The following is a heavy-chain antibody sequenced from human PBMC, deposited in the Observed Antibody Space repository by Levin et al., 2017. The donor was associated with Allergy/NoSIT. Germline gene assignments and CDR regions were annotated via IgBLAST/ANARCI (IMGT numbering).Heavy chain of an antibody. D-gene: IGHD3-3*01. J-gene: IGHJ6*02. CDR3: ARDRIVLQFVEWLETGDMDV. CDR2: ISYDGNKK. CDR1: GFTFSSYG. V-gene: IGHV3-30*03. Sequence: AGESLKISCAASGFTFSSYGMHWVRQAPGKGLEWVAFISYDGNKKYYRDSVKGRLTISRDNSKNTLFLQMNSLRVEDTAIYYCARDRIVLQFVEWLETGDMDVWGQGTTVTVSS.